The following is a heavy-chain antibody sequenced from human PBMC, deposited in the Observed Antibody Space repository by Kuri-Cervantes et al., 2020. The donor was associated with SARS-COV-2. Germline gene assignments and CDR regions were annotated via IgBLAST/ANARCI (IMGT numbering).Heavy chain of an antibody. CDR3: ARTSGQRAFDY. J-gene: IGHJ4*02. Sequence: KVSCKGSGYTFAKYWIGWVRQMPGKGLEWMGIIYPGDSETRYSPSFQGQVTISADKSISTAYLQWSSLKASDTAMYYCARTSGQRAFDYWGQETLVTVSS. CDR2: IYPGDSET. V-gene: IGHV5-51*01. D-gene: IGHD3-3*01. CDR1: GYTFAKYW.